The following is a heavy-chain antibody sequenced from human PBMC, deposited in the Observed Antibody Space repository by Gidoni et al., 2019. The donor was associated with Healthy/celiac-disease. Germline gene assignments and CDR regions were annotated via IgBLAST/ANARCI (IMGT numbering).Heavy chain of an antibody. V-gene: IGHV1-46*01. CDR2: THPSGGST. J-gene: IGHJ4*02. Sequence: QVQLVPSGAEVKKTGASVKVSCTASGYTFPSYYMHWVRQATGQGLEWMGITHPSGGSTSYAQKFQGRVTMTRDTSTSTVYMVLSSLRSEDTAVYYCAREADDYGDYIPFDYWGQGTLVTVSS. CDR3: AREADDYGDYIPFDY. D-gene: IGHD4-17*01. CDR1: GYTFPSYY.